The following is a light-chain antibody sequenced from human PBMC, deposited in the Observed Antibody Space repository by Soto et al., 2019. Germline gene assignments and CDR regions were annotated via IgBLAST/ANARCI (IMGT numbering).Light chain of an antibody. CDR2: GAS. CDR1: QSVSSSY. Sequence: EIVLTQSPGTLSLSPGERATLSCRASQSVSSSYLAWYQQKPGQAPRLLIYGASSRATGIPDRFSGSGSGTDCTLAISRLEPEDFAVYYCQQYGSSLFSFGSGTKVDIK. V-gene: IGKV3-20*01. CDR3: QQYGSSLFS. J-gene: IGKJ3*01.